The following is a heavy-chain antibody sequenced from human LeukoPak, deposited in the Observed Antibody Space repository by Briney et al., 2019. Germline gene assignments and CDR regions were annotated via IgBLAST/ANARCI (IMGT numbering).Heavy chain of an antibody. CDR2: IYYSGST. J-gene: IGHJ6*02. D-gene: IGHD6-13*01. Sequence: PSETLSLTCAVSGGSISSSNWWSWVRQPPGKGLEWIGEIYYSGSTYYNPSLKSRVTISVDTSKNQFSLKLSSVTAADTAVYYCAREGGSSWPYYYYGMDVWGQGTTVTVSS. V-gene: IGHV4-4*02. CDR1: GGSISSSNW. CDR3: AREGGSSWPYYYYGMDV.